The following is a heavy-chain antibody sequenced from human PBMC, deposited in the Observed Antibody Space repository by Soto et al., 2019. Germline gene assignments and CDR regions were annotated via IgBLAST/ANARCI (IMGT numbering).Heavy chain of an antibody. J-gene: IGHJ4*02. D-gene: IGHD3-22*01. CDR3: AKEDESSGNTDY. Sequence: QVQLVESGGGVVQPGRSLRLSCAASGFTCSSYGMHWVRQAPCKGLEWVAVISYDGSNKYYAASVTGRFTISRDNSKNALYLQMNSLRAEETAVYYCAKEDESSGNTDYWGQGTLVTVSS. CDR2: ISYDGSNK. CDR1: GFTCSSYG. V-gene: IGHV3-30*18.